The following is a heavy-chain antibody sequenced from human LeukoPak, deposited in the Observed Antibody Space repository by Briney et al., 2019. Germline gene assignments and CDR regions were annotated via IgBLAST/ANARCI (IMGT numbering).Heavy chain of an antibody. V-gene: IGHV4-30-2*01. CDR1: GGSISSGGYY. CDR3: ARDPGYSSSSYFDY. J-gene: IGHJ4*02. Sequence: SETLSLTCTVSGGSISSGGYYWSWIRQPPGKGLEWIGYIYHSGSTYYNPSLKSRVTISVDRSKNQFSLKLSSVTAADTAVYYCARDPGYSSSSYFDYWGQGTLVTVPS. D-gene: IGHD6-6*01. CDR2: IYHSGST.